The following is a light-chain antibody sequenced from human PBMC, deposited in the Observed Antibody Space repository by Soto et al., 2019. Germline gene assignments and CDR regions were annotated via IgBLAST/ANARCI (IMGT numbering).Light chain of an antibody. CDR2: DNN. CDR1: SSNIGNNY. J-gene: IGLJ3*02. Sequence: QSVLTQLPSVSAAPGQKVTISCSGSSSNIGNNYVSWYQQLPGTAPKLLIYDNNKRPSGIPDRFSGSKSGTSATLGITGLQTGDEAVYYCGTWDSSLSTWVFGGGTKLTVL. V-gene: IGLV1-51*01. CDR3: GTWDSSLSTWV.